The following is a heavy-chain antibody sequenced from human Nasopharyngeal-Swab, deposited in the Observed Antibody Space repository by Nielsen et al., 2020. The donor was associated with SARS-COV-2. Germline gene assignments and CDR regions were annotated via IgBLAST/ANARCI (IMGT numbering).Heavy chain of an antibody. V-gene: IGHV3-30*18. CDR1: GFTFSSYG. CDR2: ISYDGSNK. Sequence: GESLKISCAASGFTFSSYGMHWVRQAPGKGLEWVAVISYDGSNKYYADSVKGRFTISRDNSKNTLYLQMNSLRAEDTAVYYCAKDLYEMATIPHYYMDVWGKGTTVTVSS. D-gene: IGHD5-24*01. CDR3: AKDLYEMATIPHYYMDV. J-gene: IGHJ6*03.